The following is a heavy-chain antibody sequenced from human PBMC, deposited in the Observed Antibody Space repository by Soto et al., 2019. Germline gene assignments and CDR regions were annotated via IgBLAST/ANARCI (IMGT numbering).Heavy chain of an antibody. D-gene: IGHD3-10*01. J-gene: IGHJ3*02. Sequence: SETLSLTCTVSGGSISSGGYYWSWIRQHPGKGLEWIGYIYYSGSTYYNPSLKSRVTISVDTSKNQFSLKLSSVTAADTAVYYCARFYYYGSGSYSAFDIWGQGTMVTVSS. CDR2: IYYSGST. CDR1: GGSISSGGYY. CDR3: ARFYYYGSGSYSAFDI. V-gene: IGHV4-31*03.